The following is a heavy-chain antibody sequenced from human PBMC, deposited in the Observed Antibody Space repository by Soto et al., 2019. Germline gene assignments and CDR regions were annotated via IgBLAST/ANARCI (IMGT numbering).Heavy chain of an antibody. V-gene: IGHV4-39*01. CDR2: IYYSGST. CDR3: ARTYYDFLTGYYDNWFDP. CDR1: GGSISSSSYY. D-gene: IGHD3-9*01. J-gene: IGHJ5*02. Sequence: QLQLQESGPGLVKPSETLSLTCTVSGGSISSSSYYWGWIRQPPGKGLEWIGSIYYSGSTYYNPSLKSRVTISVDTSKNQFSLKLSSVTAADTAVYYCARTYYDFLTGYYDNWFDPWGQGTLVTVSS.